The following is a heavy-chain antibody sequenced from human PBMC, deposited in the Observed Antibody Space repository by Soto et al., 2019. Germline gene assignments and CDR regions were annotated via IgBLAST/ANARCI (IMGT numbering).Heavy chain of an antibody. V-gene: IGHV4-59*01. CDR3: ARVQMATLYFDY. CDR2: IYYSGTH. Sequence: SETLSLTCTVSGGSISSYYWSWVRQPPGKGLEWIGYIYYSGTHSYNPSLKSRLTISLDTSKNQFSLGLNSVTAADTAVYFCARVQMATLYFDYWGQGTLVTVSS. D-gene: IGHD5-12*01. J-gene: IGHJ4*02. CDR1: GGSISSYY.